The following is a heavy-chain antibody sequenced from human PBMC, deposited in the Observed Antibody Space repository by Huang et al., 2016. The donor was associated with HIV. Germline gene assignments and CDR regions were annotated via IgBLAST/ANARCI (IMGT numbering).Heavy chain of an antibody. CDR1: GGSIRSSSYY. J-gene: IGHJ3*02. CDR2: IYYSGST. V-gene: IGHV4-39*01. D-gene: IGHD2-2*01. Sequence: QLQLQESGPGLVKPSETLSLTCSVSGGSIRSSSYYWGGVCQPPGKGLGWIGSIYYSGSTFYNPSLKSRGTISVDTAKNQVSLRLSSVTAADTSVYYCARHMDCSSSSCLAGGHERGPFDMWGQGTMVTVSS. CDR3: ARHMDCSSSSCLAGGHERGPFDM.